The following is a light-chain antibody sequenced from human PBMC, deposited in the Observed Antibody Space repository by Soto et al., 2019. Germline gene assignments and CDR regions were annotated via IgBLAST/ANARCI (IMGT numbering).Light chain of an antibody. CDR1: QSVSSSY. Sequence: EIVLTQSPGTLSLSPGERATLSCRASQSVSSSYLAWYKQKPGQAPRLLIYGASSRATGIPDRFSGSGSGTEFTLTISRLEPEDFAVYYCKQYGSCPQWTFSQGTKVEIK. J-gene: IGKJ1*01. CDR3: KQYGSCPQWT. V-gene: IGKV3-20*01. CDR2: GAS.